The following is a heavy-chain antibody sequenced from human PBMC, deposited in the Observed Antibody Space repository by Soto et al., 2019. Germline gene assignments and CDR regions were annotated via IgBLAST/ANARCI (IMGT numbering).Heavy chain of an antibody. CDR3: GKDRRYGSGGSCYGGLGFDC. V-gene: IGHV3-30*18. J-gene: IGHJ4*02. D-gene: IGHD2-15*01. Sequence: GGSLRLSCAASGFTFISYGMHWVRQAPGKGLEWVALISNDGSKKDYADSVEGRFTISRDNSKKTLYLQMNSLRAEDTAVYYCGKDRRYGSGGSCYGGLGFDCWGQGTLVTVSS. CDR2: ISNDGSKK. CDR1: GFTFISYG.